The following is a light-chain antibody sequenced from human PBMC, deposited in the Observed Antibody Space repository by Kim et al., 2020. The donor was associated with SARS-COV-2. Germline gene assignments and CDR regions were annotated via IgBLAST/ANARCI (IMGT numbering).Light chain of an antibody. V-gene: IGKV1-33*01. J-gene: IGKJ1*01. CDR2: DAT. CDR1: QDITNY. CDR3: KQYDSLPPT. Sequence: ASVGDRVTIACQASQDITNYVNWYQQKPGKAPKLLIYDATDLETGVPSRYSGSGSGTHFTFTITSLQPEDIETYYCKQYDSLPPTFGQGTNVDIK.